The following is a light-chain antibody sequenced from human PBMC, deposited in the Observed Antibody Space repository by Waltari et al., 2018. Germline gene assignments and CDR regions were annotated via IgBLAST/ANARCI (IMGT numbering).Light chain of an antibody. V-gene: IGLV1-40*01. CDR2: GNS. J-gene: IGLJ2*01. CDR3: QSYDSSLAV. CDR1: SSNIGAGYD. Sequence: QSVLTQPPSVSGAPGQRVTISCTGSSSNIGAGYDVYWYHQLPGTAPKLLIYGNSNRPSGVPDRFSGSKSGTSASLAITELQAEDEADYYCQSYDSSLAVFGGGTKLTVL.